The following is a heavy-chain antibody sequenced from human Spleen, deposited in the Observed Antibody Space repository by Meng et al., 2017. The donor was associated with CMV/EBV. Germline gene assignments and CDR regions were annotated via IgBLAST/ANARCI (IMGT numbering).Heavy chain of an antibody. Sequence: GGSLRLSCAASGFTVSSNYMSWVRQAPGKGLEWVSIIYSGGSTYYADSVKGRFTISRDNSKNTLYLQMNSLRVDDTAVYYCAREWTFAGYFDYWGQGTLVTVSS. CDR3: AREWTFAGYFDY. D-gene: IGHD2/OR15-2a*01. CDR1: GFTVSSNY. V-gene: IGHV3-53*05. CDR2: IYSGGST. J-gene: IGHJ4*02.